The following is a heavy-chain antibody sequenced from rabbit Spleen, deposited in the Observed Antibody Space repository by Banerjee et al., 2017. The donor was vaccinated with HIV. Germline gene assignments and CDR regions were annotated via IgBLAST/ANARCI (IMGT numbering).Heavy chain of an antibody. CDR2: INVATGKP. CDR3: ARDLVGVIGWNFYL. J-gene: IGHJ4*01. CDR1: GFSFGDRDV. V-gene: IGHV1S45*01. Sequence: QEQLVESGGGLVKPGASLTLTCTASGFSFGDRDVMCWVRQAPGKGLEWIACINVATGKPVYATWAKGRFTISRTSSTTVTLRMTSLTAADRATYFCARDLVGVIGWNFYLWGQGTLVTVS. D-gene: IGHD1-1*01.